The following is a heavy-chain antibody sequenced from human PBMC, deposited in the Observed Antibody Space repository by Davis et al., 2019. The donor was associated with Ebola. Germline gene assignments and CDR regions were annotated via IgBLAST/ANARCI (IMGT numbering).Heavy chain of an antibody. Sequence: SVKVSCKASGGTFSSYAISWVRQAPGQGLEWMGRIIPILGIANYAQKFQGGVTITADKSTSTAYMELSSLRSEDTAGYYSARSGGAANPFYYGMDVWGQGTTVTVSS. V-gene: IGHV1-69*04. CDR1: GGTFSSYA. D-gene: IGHD3-10*01. J-gene: IGHJ6*02. CDR2: IIPILGIA. CDR3: ARSGGAANPFYYGMDV.